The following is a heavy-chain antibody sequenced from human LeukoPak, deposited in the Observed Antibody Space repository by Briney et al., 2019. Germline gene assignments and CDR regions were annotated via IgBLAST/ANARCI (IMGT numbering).Heavy chain of an antibody. CDR1: GYTFTSYY. V-gene: IGHV1-46*01. CDR2: INPTGGST. J-gene: IGHJ5*02. D-gene: IGHD1-26*01. CDR3: ARDNSVGDNAWWFDP. Sequence: EASVKVSCKASGYTFTSYYMHWVRQAPGQGLEWMGLINPTGGSTGYAQKFQGRVTMTRDTSTSTDYMELSSLRSEDTAIYYCARDNSVGDNAWWFDPWGQGTLVTVSS.